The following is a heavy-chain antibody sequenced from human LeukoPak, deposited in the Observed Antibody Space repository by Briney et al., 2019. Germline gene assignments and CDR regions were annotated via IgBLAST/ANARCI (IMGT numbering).Heavy chain of an antibody. J-gene: IGHJ4*02. CDR3: ARVSSVRPYYPSLDY. V-gene: IGHV4-38-2*02. D-gene: IGHD3-10*01. Sequence: SETLSLTCNVSGYSIGSGYYWAWIRQSPGKGLEWIGSIYHSGSTYYNPSLKSRVTMSVDTSKKQFSLNLSSVTAADTAVYYCARVSSVRPYYPSLDYWGQGTLVTVSS. CDR1: GYSIGSGYY. CDR2: IYHSGST.